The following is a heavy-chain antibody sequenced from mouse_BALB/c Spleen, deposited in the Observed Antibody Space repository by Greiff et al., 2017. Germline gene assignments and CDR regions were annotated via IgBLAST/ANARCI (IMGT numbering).Heavy chain of an antibody. CDR2: ISSGGSYT. Sequence: VQLKESGGGLVKPGGSLKLSCAASGFTFSSYAMSWVRQSPEKRLEWVAEISSGGSYTYYPDTVTGRFTISRDNAKNTLYLEMSSLRSEDTAMYYCARPYYYGSSSAMDYWGQGTSVTVSS. D-gene: IGHD1-1*01. CDR3: ARPYYYGSSSAMDY. CDR1: GFTFSSYA. J-gene: IGHJ4*01. V-gene: IGHV5-9-4*01.